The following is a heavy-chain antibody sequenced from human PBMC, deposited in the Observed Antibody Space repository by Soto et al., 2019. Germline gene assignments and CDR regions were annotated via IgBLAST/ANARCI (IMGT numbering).Heavy chain of an antibody. CDR2: IYYSGST. V-gene: IGHV4-39*01. CDR3: ARPSGTYFDN. CDR1: GGSISSSSYY. J-gene: IGHJ4*02. Sequence: SETLSLTCTVSGGSISSSSYYWGWIRQPPGKGLEWIGSIYYSGSTYYNPSLKSRVTISVDTSKNQFSLKLSSVTAADTAVYYFARPSGTYFDNWGQENLVTISS. D-gene: IGHD3-3*01.